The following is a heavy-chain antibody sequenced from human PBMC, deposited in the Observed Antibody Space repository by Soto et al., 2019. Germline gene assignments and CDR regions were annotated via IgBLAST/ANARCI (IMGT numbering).Heavy chain of an antibody. V-gene: IGHV3-30-3*01. Sequence: VQLVESGGGVVQPGRSLRLSCAASGFTFSSYAMHWVRQAPGKGLEWVAVISYDGSNKYYADSVKGRFTISRDNSKNTLYLQMNSLRAEDTAVYYCAKGYDFWSGYYPLFDPWGQGTLVTFSS. CDR1: GFTFSSYA. D-gene: IGHD3-3*01. CDR2: ISYDGSNK. CDR3: AKGYDFWSGYYPLFDP. J-gene: IGHJ5*02.